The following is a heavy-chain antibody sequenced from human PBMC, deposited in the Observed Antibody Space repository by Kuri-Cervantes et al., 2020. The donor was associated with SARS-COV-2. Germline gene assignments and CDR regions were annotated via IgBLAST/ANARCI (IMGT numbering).Heavy chain of an antibody. CDR3: AKDGGGWGRWLYWYFDL. J-gene: IGHJ2*01. D-gene: IGHD5-24*01. CDR1: GFTFSNFG. V-gene: IGHV3-30*02. Sequence: GASLKISCAASGFTFSNFGMHWVRQAHGKGLEWVALVRYDGGEKHYADSVKGQFAISRDNSKNTLYLQMNSLRAEETAVYYCAKDGGGWGRWLYWYFDLWGRGTLVTVSS. CDR2: VRYDGGEK.